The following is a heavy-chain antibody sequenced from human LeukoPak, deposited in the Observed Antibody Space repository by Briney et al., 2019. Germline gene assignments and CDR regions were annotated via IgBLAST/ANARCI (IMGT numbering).Heavy chain of an antibody. CDR3: ARPVVEDAFDI. J-gene: IGHJ3*02. D-gene: IGHD3-22*01. Sequence: GGSLRLSCAASGFTFSSYSMNWVRQAPGKGLEWVSYIIGSSTTIYYADSVKGRFTISRDNAKNSLYLQMNSLRAEDTAVYYCARPVVEDAFDIWGQGTMVTVSS. CDR2: IIGSSTTI. CDR1: GFTFSSYS. V-gene: IGHV3-48*04.